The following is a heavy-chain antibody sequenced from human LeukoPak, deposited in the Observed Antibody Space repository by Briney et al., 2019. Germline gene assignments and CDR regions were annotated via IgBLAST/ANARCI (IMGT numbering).Heavy chain of an antibody. V-gene: IGHV3-74*01. CDR1: GFTFSSYW. Sequence: GGSLRLSCVASGFTFSSYWMHWVRQDPGKGLMWVSRINPDGSVTGYADSVKGRFTVSRDNAKNTLYPQMNSLRAEDTAIYYCTRNFDYGDYLWGQGTLVTVSS. CDR3: TRNFDYGDYL. D-gene: IGHD4-17*01. CDR2: INPDGSVT. J-gene: IGHJ5*02.